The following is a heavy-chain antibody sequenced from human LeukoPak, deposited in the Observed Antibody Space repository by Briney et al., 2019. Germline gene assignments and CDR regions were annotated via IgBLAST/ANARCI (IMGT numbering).Heavy chain of an antibody. CDR3: ARGPPYGSGKFGPSDY. V-gene: IGHV3-9*01. CDR1: GFTFDDYA. D-gene: IGHD3-10*01. Sequence: TGGSLRLSCAASGFTFDDYAMHWVRQAPGKGLEWVAGISWNSGNIGYADSVKGRFTISRDNAKNSLYLQMNSLRAEDTGVYYCARGPPYGSGKFGPSDYWGQGTLVTVSS. J-gene: IGHJ4*02. CDR2: ISWNSGNI.